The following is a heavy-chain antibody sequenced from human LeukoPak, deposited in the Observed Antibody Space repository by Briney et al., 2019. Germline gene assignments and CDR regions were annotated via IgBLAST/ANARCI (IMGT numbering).Heavy chain of an antibody. V-gene: IGHV5-51*01. Sequence: GESLKISCKGSGYSFSDYWIGWVRQMPGKGQEWMGIIYPGDSDTRYSPSFQGQVTISADNSINTAYLQWSSLKASDTAMYYCARQRVTARPGDYYYGMDVWGQGTTVTVSS. CDR2: IYPGDSDT. CDR1: GYSFSDYW. J-gene: IGHJ6*02. D-gene: IGHD6-6*01. CDR3: ARQRVTARPGDYYYGMDV.